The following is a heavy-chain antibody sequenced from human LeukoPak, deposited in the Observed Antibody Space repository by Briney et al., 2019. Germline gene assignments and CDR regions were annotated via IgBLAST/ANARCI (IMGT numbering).Heavy chain of an antibody. CDR1: GFTFSSYS. V-gene: IGHV3-48*04. CDR3: AKDRARYCSSTSCPEYFQH. CDR2: ISSTNSAI. D-gene: IGHD2-2*01. Sequence: GGSLRLSCAASGFTFSSYSMNWVRQAPGKGLEWVSYISSTNSAIYYADSVKGRFAISRDNAKNTLYLQMNSLRAEDAAVYYCAKDRARYCSSTSCPEYFQHWGQGTLVTVSS. J-gene: IGHJ1*01.